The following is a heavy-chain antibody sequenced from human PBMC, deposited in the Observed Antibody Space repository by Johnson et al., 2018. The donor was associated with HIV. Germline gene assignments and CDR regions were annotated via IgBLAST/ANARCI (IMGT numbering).Heavy chain of an antibody. CDR2: IRYDGSNK. J-gene: IGHJ3*02. Sequence: VQLVESGGGVVQPGGSLRLSCAASGFTFSSYGMHWVRQAPGKGLEWVAFIRYDGSNKYYADSVKGRFTISRDNSKNTLYLQMNSLRAEDTAVYYCGGSYYYDSSGYYARNAFDIWGQGTMVTVSS. D-gene: IGHD3-22*01. CDR3: GGSYYYDSSGYYARNAFDI. CDR1: GFTFSSYG. V-gene: IGHV3-30*02.